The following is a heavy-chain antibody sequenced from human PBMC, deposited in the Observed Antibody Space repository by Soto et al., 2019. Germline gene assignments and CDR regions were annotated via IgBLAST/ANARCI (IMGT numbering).Heavy chain of an antibody. Sequence: GASVKVSCKASGYTFTSYYMHWVRQAPGQGLEWMGIINPSGGSTSYAQKFQGRVTMTRDTSTSTVYMELSSLRSEDTAVYYCARGYGSGSYSDGTYYYYYGMDVWGQGTTVTV. J-gene: IGHJ6*02. CDR3: ARGYGSGSYSDGTYYYYYGMDV. CDR1: GYTFTSYY. D-gene: IGHD3-10*01. CDR2: INPSGGST. V-gene: IGHV1-46*01.